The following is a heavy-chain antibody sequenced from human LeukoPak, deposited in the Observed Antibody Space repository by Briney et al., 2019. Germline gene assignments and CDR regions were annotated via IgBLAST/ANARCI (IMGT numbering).Heavy chain of an antibody. J-gene: IGHJ4*02. CDR2: IYYSGST. D-gene: IGHD6-13*01. CDR3: ARDVRSSWPPRYFDN. V-gene: IGHV4-31*03. Sequence: PSQTLSLTCTVSGGSISSGGYYWSWIRQHPGKGLEWIGYIYYSGSTYYNPSLKSRVTISVDTSKNQFSLKLSSVTAADTAVYYCARDVRSSWPPRYFDNWGQGALVTVSS. CDR1: GGSISSGGYY.